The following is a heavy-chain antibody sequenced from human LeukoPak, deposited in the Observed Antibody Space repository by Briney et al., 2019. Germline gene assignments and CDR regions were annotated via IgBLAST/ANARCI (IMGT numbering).Heavy chain of an antibody. CDR1: GYIFTHYW. CDR2: IYPADSDT. D-gene: IGHD3-10*01. J-gene: IGHJ4*02. CDR3: ARQSRDGSKTRGYYLDF. V-gene: IGHV5-51*01. Sequence: GESLKISCQVSGYIFTHYWIGWVRQMPGNGLESMGIIYPADSDTTYSPSFQGQVTISADKSINTVYLQWSSLKASDTAMYYCARQSRDGSKTRGYYLDFWGQGTLVTVSS.